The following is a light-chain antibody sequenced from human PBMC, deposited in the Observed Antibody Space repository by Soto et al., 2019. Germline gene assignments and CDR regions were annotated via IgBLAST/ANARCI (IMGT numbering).Light chain of an antibody. CDR1: SSDVGNYNY. V-gene: IGLV2-14*03. CDR2: DVS. CDR3: CSYTTSSTRV. Sequence: QSVLTQPASVSGSPGQSITISCTGTSSDVGNYNYVSWYQHHPGEAPKLMIYDVSNRPSGVSDRFSGSKSGNTASLTISGLQAEDDADYYCCSYTTSSTRVFGGGTKLTVL. J-gene: IGLJ2*01.